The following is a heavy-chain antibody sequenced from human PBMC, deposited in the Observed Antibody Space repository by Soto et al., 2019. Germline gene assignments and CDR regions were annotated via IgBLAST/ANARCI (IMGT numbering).Heavy chain of an antibody. V-gene: IGHV1-18*01. CDR3: ARVPHEVVVVAARPLDY. CDR2: ISAYNGNT. CDR1: GYTFTSYG. J-gene: IGHJ4*02. D-gene: IGHD2-15*01. Sequence: ASVKVSCQASGYTFTSYGISWVRQAPGQGLEWMGWISAYNGNTNYAQKLQGRVTMTTDTSTSTAYMELRSLRSDDTAVYYCARVPHEVVVVAARPLDYWGQGTLVTVSS.